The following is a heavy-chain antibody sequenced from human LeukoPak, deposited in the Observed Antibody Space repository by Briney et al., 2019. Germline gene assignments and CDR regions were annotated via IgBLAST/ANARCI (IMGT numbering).Heavy chain of an antibody. Sequence: ASVKVSCKSSGNTFTSYDIHWVRQASGQGLEWMGWMNPNSGNTGYAQKFQGRITMTRNTAISTAYMELSRLRSDDTAVYYCASSIMITFGGVIAAFDYWGQGTLVTVSS. D-gene: IGHD3-16*02. CDR1: GNTFTSYD. CDR2: MNPNSGNT. V-gene: IGHV1-8*01. CDR3: ASSIMITFGGVIAAFDY. J-gene: IGHJ4*02.